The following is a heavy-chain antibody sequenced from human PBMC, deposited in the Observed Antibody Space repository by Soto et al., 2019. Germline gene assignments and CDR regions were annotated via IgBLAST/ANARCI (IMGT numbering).Heavy chain of an antibody. D-gene: IGHD6-6*01. CDR1: GGSISSWY. J-gene: IGHJ5*02. Sequence: SETLSLTCTVSGGSISSWYWSWIRQPPGKGLEWIGYIFYTGSINYNPSLKSRVTFSIDTSKNQLSLKLTSVTAADTAVYYCARDRPRPGPTPPSGHATLVTVSS. V-gene: IGHV4-59*13. CDR3: ARDRPRPGPTPP. CDR2: IFYTGSI.